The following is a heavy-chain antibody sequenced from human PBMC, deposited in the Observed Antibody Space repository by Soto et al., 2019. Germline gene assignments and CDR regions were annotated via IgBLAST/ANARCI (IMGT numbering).Heavy chain of an antibody. CDR1: GYTFTTYY. CDR3: ARNVNSGLDY. CDR2: INPTGGST. Sequence: ASVKVSCKASGYTFTTYYLHWVRQAPGQGLEWMGMINPTGGSTSYAHKFQGRVTMTRDTSTGTVYMELSSLRSDDTAMYYCARNVNSGLDYWGQGTLVTVSS. J-gene: IGHJ4*02. V-gene: IGHV1-46*01. D-gene: IGHD1-26*01.